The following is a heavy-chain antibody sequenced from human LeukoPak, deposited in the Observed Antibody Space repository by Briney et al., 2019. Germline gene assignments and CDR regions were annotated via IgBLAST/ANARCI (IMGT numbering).Heavy chain of an antibody. CDR1: GGSISSGDYY. CDR2: IYYSGST. Sequence: SETLSLTCTVSGGSISSGDYYWSWIRQPPGKGLEWIGYIYYSGSTYYNPSLKSRVTISVDTSKNQFSLKPSSVTAADTAVYYCARADTVTTAASDIWGQGTMVTVSS. D-gene: IGHD4-17*01. J-gene: IGHJ3*02. V-gene: IGHV4-30-4*08. CDR3: ARADTVTTAASDI.